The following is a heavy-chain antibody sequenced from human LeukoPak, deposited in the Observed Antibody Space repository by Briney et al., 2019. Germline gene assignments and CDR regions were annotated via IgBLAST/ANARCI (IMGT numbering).Heavy chain of an antibody. CDR3: ARTGMATDLDY. CDR1: GFTFSSYS. CDR2: VSSSGTTT. D-gene: IGHD5-24*01. V-gene: IGHV3-48*02. J-gene: IGHJ4*02. Sequence: GGSLRLSCAAFGFTFSSYSVIWARQAPGKGLEWVSYVSSSGTTTYYADSVKGRFTISRDNGKNLVSLQMNSLRDEDTAVYYCARTGMATDLDYWGQGTLVTVSS.